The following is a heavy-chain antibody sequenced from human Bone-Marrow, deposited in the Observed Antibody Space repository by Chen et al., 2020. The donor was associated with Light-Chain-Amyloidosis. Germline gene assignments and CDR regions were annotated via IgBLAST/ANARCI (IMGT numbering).Heavy chain of an antibody. CDR3: AKEAPGIAAAGSAFDI. CDR1: GFTFSSYG. D-gene: IGHD6-13*01. J-gene: IGHJ3*02. Sequence: QVQLVESGGGVVQPGRSLRLSCAASGFTFSSYGMHWVRQAPGKGLEWVAVISDDGSNKYYADSVKGRFTISRDNSKNTLYLQMNSLRAEDTAVYYCAKEAPGIAAAGSAFDIWGQGTMVTVSS. V-gene: IGHV3-30*18. CDR2: ISDDGSNK.